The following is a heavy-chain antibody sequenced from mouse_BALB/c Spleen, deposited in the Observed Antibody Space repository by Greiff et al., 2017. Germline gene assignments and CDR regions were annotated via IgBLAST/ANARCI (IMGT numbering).Heavy chain of an antibody. CDR2: IRLKSNNYAT. CDR3: TRMNPYFDY. Sequence: EVQLVESGGGLVQPGGSMKLSCVASGFTFSDYWMNWVRQSPEKGLEWVAEIRLKSNNYATHYAESVKGRFTISRDDSKSSVYLQMNNLRAEDTGIYYCTRMNPYFDYWGQGTTLTVSS. CDR1: GFTFSDYW. V-gene: IGHV6-6*02. J-gene: IGHJ2*01.